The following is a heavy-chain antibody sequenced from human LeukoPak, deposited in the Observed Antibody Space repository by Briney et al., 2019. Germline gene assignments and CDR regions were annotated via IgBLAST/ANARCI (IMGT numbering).Heavy chain of an antibody. CDR1: GFISSSYW. V-gene: IGHV3-74*01. J-gene: IGHJ4*02. D-gene: IGHD3-10*01. CDR2: INSDGSST. Sequence: GGSLRLSCEASGFISSSYWMHWVRQVPGKGLVWVSRINSDGSSTSYADSVKGRFTISRDNAKNTLYLQMNSLRAEDTAVYYCAELTSMVEQYWGQGTLVTVSS. CDR3: AELTSMVEQY.